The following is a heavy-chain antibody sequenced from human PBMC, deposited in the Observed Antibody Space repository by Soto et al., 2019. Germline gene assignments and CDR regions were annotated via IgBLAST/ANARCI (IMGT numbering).Heavy chain of an antibody. CDR1: GFTFSDYY. D-gene: IGHD5-18*01. J-gene: IGHJ4*02. V-gene: IGHV3-11*01. Sequence: LRLSCAASGFTFSDYYMSWIRQAPGKGLEWVSSITSSGSTTYYTDSVKGRFTRSRDNAKNSLNLQFNSLRAEDTAVYYCARERYSYGPYYFDYWGRGTLVTVSS. CDR2: ITSSGSTT. CDR3: ARERYSYGPYYFDY.